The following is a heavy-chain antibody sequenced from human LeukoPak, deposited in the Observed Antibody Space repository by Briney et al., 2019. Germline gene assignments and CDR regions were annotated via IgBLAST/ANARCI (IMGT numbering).Heavy chain of an antibody. V-gene: IGHV3-23*01. Sequence: GGSLRLSCAASGFTYSSYAMSWVRQAPGKGLEWVSAISGSGGSTYYADSVKGRFTISRDNSKNTLYLQMNSLRAEDTAVYYCAKGVEMATIFDFGKTSSYYFDYWGQGTLVTVSS. CDR2: ISGSGGST. CDR3: AKGVEMATIFDFGKTSSYYFDY. J-gene: IGHJ4*02. D-gene: IGHD5-24*01. CDR1: GFTYSSYA.